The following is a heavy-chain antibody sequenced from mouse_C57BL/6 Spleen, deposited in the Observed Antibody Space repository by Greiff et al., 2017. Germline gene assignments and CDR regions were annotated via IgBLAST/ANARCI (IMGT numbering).Heavy chain of an antibody. J-gene: IGHJ1*03. CDR3: ARDYYGYDDWYFDV. D-gene: IGHD2-2*01. CDR1: GYTFTSYW. V-gene: IGHV1-55*01. Sequence: QVQLQQPGAELVKPGASVKMSCKASGYTFTSYWITWVKQRPGQGLEWIGDIYPNSGSTNYNEKFKSKATLTVDKSSSTAYMQLSSLTSEDSAVYYCARDYYGYDDWYFDVWGTGTTVTVSS. CDR2: IYPNSGST.